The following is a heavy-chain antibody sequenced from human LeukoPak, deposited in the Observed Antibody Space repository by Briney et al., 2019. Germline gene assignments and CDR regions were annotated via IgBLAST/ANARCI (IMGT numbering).Heavy chain of an antibody. CDR3: ARDDALGYCSSTSCYVDY. J-gene: IGHJ4*02. CDR2: ISSSSSYI. V-gene: IGHV3-21*01. CDR1: GFTFSSYS. D-gene: IGHD2-2*01. Sequence: GGSLRLSCAASGFTFSSYSMNWVRQAPGKGLERVSSISSSSSYIYYADSVKGRFTISRDNAKNSLYLQMNSLRAEDTAVYYCARDDALGYCSSTSCYVDYWGQGTLVTVSS.